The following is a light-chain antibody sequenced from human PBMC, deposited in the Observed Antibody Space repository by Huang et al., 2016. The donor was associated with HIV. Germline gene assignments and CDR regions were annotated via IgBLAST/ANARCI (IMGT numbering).Light chain of an antibody. Sequence: DIQMTQSPPTLSPSVGDRVTITCRASQSISNWLAWYQQKPGKAPKLLIYKASSSQTGVPSRFSGSGSGTEFTLTITRLQPDDFATYYCQQLHSNPYTFGQGTKLEIK. J-gene: IGKJ2*01. V-gene: IGKV1-5*03. CDR2: KAS. CDR1: QSISNW. CDR3: QQLHSNPYT.